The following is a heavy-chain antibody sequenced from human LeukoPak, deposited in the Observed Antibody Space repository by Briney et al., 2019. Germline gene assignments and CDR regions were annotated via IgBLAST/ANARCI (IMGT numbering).Heavy chain of an antibody. V-gene: IGHV4-34*01. D-gene: IGHD5-12*01. CDR3: ARRYSGYDSNWFDP. CDR1: AGSFSGYY. J-gene: IGHJ5*02. CDR2: INHSGST. Sequence: SETLSLTCAVYAGSFSGYYWSWIRQPPGKGLEWIGEINHSGSTNYNPSLKSRVTISVDTSKNQFSLKLSSVTAADTAVYYRARRYSGYDSNWFDPWGQGTLVTVSS.